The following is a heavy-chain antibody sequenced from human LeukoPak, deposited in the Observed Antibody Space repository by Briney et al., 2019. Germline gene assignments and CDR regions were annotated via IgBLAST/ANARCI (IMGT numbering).Heavy chain of an antibody. CDR3: ARGTIVVVPAAKNSDNYYYYMDV. V-gene: IGHV1-69*05. D-gene: IGHD2-2*01. Sequence: SVKVSCKASGGTFSSYAISWVRQAPGQGLEWMGGIIPIFGTANYAQKFQGRVTITTDESTSTAYMELSSLRSEDTAVYYCARGTIVVVPAAKNSDNYYYYMDVWGKGTTVTVSS. CDR1: GGTFSSYA. CDR2: IIPIFGTA. J-gene: IGHJ6*03.